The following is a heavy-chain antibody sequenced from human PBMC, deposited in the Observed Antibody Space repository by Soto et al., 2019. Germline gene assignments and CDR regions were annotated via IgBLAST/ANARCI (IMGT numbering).Heavy chain of an antibody. CDR3: ARDLVPAAKGILDY. D-gene: IGHD2-2*01. Sequence: QVQLVESGGGVVQPGRSLRLSYAASGFTFSSYAMHWVRQAPGKGLEWVAVISYDGSNKYYADSVKGRFTISRDNSKNTLYLQMNSLRAEDTAVYYCARDLVPAAKGILDYWGQGTLVTVSS. CDR2: ISYDGSNK. V-gene: IGHV3-30-3*01. CDR1: GFTFSSYA. J-gene: IGHJ4*02.